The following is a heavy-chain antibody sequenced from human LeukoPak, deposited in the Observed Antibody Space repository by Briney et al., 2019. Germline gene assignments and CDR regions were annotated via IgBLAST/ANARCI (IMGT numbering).Heavy chain of an antibody. Sequence: ETLSLTCTVSGGSISSYYWSWIWQPPGQGLEWVSGITSGGGTYYADSVKGRFTISRDNSKNTLYVQMNSLRAEDTAVYYCAKSVGSGSYYNNDCWGQGTLVTVSS. D-gene: IGHD3-10*01. J-gene: IGHJ4*02. CDR2: ITSGGGT. V-gene: IGHV3-53*01. CDR1: GGSISSYY. CDR3: AKSVGSGSYYNNDC.